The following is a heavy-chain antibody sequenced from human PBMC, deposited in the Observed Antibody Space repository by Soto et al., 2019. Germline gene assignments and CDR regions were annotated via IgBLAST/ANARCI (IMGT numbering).Heavy chain of an antibody. CDR1: GGTFSRYT. Sequence: QVQLVQSGAEVKKPGSSVKVSCKASGGTFSRYTITWVRQAPGQGLEWMGGITPMFGTPNYAQKSQGRVTITADESTSTADMELSSLRSEDTAMYYCARDGTLYDSSAYYYLYWGQGPLVTVSS. D-gene: IGHD3-22*01. J-gene: IGHJ4*02. CDR2: ITPMFGTP. CDR3: ARDGTLYDSSAYYYLY. V-gene: IGHV1-69*01.